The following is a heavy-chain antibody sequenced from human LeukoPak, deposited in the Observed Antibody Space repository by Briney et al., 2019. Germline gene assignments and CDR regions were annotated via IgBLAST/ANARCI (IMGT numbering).Heavy chain of an antibody. CDR2: IYSGGST. D-gene: IGHD4-17*01. V-gene: IGHV3-66*01. CDR1: GFTVSSNY. Sequence: GGSLRLSCAASGFTVSSNYMSWVRQAPGKGLEWVSVIYSGGSTYYADSVKGRFTISRDNSKNTLYLQMNSLRAEDTAVYYCAKDIDYGDYVVSWGQGTLVTVSS. J-gene: IGHJ4*02. CDR3: AKDIDYGDYVVS.